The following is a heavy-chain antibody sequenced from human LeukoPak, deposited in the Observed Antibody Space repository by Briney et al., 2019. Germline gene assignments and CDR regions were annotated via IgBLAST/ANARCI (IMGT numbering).Heavy chain of an antibody. CDR1: GGSFSGYY. CDR3: ARVSTAGSSYGPFDI. J-gene: IGHJ3*02. CDR2: INHSGST. D-gene: IGHD6-19*01. Sequence: PSETLSLTCAVYGGSFSGYYWSWIRQPPGKGLEWIGEINHSGSTNYNPSLKSRVTISVDTSKNQFSLKLRSVTAADTAVYYCARVSTAGSSYGPFDIWGQGTMVTVSS. V-gene: IGHV4-34*01.